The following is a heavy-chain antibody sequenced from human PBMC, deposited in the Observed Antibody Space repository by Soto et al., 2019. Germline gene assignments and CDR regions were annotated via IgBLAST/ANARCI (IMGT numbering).Heavy chain of an antibody. D-gene: IGHD3-3*01. CDR2: IYYSGST. Sequence: QVQLQESGPGLVKPSQTLSLTCTVSGGSISSGDYYWSWIRQHPGKGLQWIGYIYYSGSTYYNPSLKSRVTISVDTSKNQFSLKLGSVTAADTAVYYCARWWSGSRQGFDPWGQGTLVTVSS. CDR1: GGSISSGDYY. J-gene: IGHJ5*02. V-gene: IGHV4-31*03. CDR3: ARWWSGSRQGFDP.